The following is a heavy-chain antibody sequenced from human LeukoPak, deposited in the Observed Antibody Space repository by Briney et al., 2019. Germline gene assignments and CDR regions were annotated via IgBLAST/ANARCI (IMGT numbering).Heavy chain of an antibody. CDR3: VRGNSMDV. CDR2: IKPDGSEK. CDR1: GFTFSDYY. V-gene: IGHV3-7*01. Sequence: GGSLRLSCAASGFTFSDYYMNWVRQAPGKGLEWVANIKPDGSEKYYVDSVKGRFTISRDNAKNSLSLQMNSLRAEDTAVYYCVRGNSMDVWGKGTTVTVSS. J-gene: IGHJ6*03.